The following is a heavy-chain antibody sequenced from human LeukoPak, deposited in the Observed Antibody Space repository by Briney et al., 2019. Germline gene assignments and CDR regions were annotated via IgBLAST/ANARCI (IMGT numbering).Heavy chain of an antibody. D-gene: IGHD3-3*01. CDR3: ARDRFFGMDV. V-gene: IGHV3-74*01. J-gene: IGHJ6*02. Sequence: GGSLRLSCAASGFTFSNYWMHWVRQTPGKGLVWVSRINSDGGSTTYADSVKGRFTISRDNAKNTLYLQMNSLRAEDTALYYCARDRFFGMDVWGQGTSVTVSS. CDR1: GFTFSNYW. CDR2: INSDGGST.